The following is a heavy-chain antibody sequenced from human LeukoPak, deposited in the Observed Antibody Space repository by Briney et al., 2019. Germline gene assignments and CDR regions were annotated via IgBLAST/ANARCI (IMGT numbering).Heavy chain of an antibody. CDR3: ARSTRIAAAGPYYYYYYMDV. Sequence: GGSLRLSCAASGFTFSSYAMSWVRQAPGKGLEWVSAISGSGGSTYYADSVKGRFTISRDNSKNTLYLQMNSLRAEDTAVYYCARSTRIAAAGPYYYYYYMDVWGKGTTVTVSS. D-gene: IGHD6-13*01. CDR1: GFTFSSYA. CDR2: ISGSGGST. V-gene: IGHV3-23*01. J-gene: IGHJ6*03.